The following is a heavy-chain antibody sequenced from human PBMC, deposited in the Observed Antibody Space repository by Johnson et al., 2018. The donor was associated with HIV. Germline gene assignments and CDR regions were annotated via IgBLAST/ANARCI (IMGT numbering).Heavy chain of an antibody. D-gene: IGHD1-26*01. V-gene: IGHV3-11*04. Sequence: QVQLVESGGDLVKPGGSLRLSCAASGFIFSDYYMTWIRQAPGKGLESISYISSSGRTIYYAASVTGRFTISRDNTKNSLQLPMNSRRAEDTAVYYCARDRVGATAFDVWGQGTLVTVSS. CDR1: GFIFSDYY. CDR2: ISSSGRTI. J-gene: IGHJ3*01. CDR3: ARDRVGATAFDV.